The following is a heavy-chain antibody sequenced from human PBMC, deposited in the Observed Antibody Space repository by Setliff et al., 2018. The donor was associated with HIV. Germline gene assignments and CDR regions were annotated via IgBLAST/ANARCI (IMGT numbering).Heavy chain of an antibody. J-gene: IGHJ5*02. D-gene: IGHD1-26*01. CDR1: GYSFTSYG. CDR2: ISTNTGDP. V-gene: IGHV7-4-1*01. CDR3: ARESDDGNFLGWFDP. Sequence: GASVKVSCKASGYSFTSYGMNWVRQAPGQGLEWMGRISTNTGDPMYAQGFTGRFVFSLDITVNTAYLQISSLKTEDTAVYYCARESDDGNFLGWFDPWGQGTLVTAPQ.